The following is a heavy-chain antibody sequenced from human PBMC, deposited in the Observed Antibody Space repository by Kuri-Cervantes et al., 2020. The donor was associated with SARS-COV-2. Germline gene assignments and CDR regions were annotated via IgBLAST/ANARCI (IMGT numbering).Heavy chain of an antibody. CDR3: ARDHLPSYYDFWSGYYSFDY. J-gene: IGHJ4*02. V-gene: IGHV1-18*04. CDR1: GYTFTSYG. CDR2: ISAYNGNT. Sequence: ASVKVSCKASGYTFTSYGISWVRQAPGQGLEWMGWISAYNGNTNYAQNLQGRVTKPTDTSPSTAYMELRSLRSDETAVYYCARDHLPSYYDFWSGYYSFDYWGQGTLVTVSS. D-gene: IGHD3-3*01.